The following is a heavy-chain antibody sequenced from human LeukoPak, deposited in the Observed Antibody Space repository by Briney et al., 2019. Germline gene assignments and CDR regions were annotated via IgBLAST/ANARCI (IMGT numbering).Heavy chain of an antibody. J-gene: IGHJ4*02. CDR3: ASNYYDSSGYITPFDY. Sequence: ASVKVSCKASGYTFTSYYMHWVRQAPGQGLEWMGIINPSGGSTSYAQKFQGRVTMTRDTSTSTVYMEQSSLRSEDTAVYYCASNYYDSSGYITPFDYWGQGTLVTVSS. CDR1: GYTFTSYY. CDR2: INPSGGST. D-gene: IGHD3-22*01. V-gene: IGHV1-46*01.